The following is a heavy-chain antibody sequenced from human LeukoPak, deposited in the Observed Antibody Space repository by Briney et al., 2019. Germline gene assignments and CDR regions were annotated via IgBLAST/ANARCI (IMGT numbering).Heavy chain of an antibody. CDR1: GYTFTSYD. D-gene: IGHD2/OR15-2a*01. V-gene: IGHV1-8*01. CDR3: ARQVPSMVRDGMGV. J-gene: IGHJ6*02. Sequence: ASVKVSCKASGYTFTSYDINWVRQATGQGLEWMGWMNPNSGNTGYAQKFQGRVTMTRNTSISTAYMELSSLRSEDTAVYYCARQVPSMVRDGMGVWGQGTTVTVSS. CDR2: MNPNSGNT.